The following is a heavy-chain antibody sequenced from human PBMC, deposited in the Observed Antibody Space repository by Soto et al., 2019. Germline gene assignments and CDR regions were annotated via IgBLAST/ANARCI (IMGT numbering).Heavy chain of an antibody. D-gene: IGHD3-10*01. CDR3: ARSTVRGVIVYYYYGMDV. CDR2: ISSSGSTI. Sequence: PGGSLRLSCAASGFTFRDYYMSWIRQAPGKGLEWVSYISSSGSTIYYADSVKGRFTISRDNAKNSLYLQMNSLRAEDTAVYYCARSTVRGVIVYYYYGMDVWGQGTTVTVSS. CDR1: GFTFRDYY. J-gene: IGHJ6*02. V-gene: IGHV3-11*01.